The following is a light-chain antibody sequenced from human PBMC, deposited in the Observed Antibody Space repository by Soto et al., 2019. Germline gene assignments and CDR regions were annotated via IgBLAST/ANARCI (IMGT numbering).Light chain of an antibody. Sequence: DIRMTQSPSSLSAFVGDTVTITCQTGPPISVYLNLYQQKPGKAPTLLISAASTLQSGVPSRFSGSGKGTHFTLSISDLRPEDFATYYCQQTYAAPLTGGGGTKVDIK. CDR2: AAS. V-gene: IGKV1-39*01. J-gene: IGKJ4*01. CDR1: PPISVY. CDR3: QQTYAAPLT.